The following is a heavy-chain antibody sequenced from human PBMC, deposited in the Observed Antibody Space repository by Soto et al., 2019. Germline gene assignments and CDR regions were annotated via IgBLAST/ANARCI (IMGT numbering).Heavy chain of an antibody. D-gene: IGHD2-2*01. V-gene: IGHV3-23*01. CDR2: ISGSGGST. CDR3: ARYIPGVRYYGMDV. Sequence: PGGSLRLSCAASGFTFSSYWMHWVRQAPGKGLEWVSAISGSGGSTYYADSVKGRFTISRDNSKNTLYLQMNSLRAEDTAVYYCARYIPGVRYYGMDVWGQGTTVTVSS. J-gene: IGHJ6*02. CDR1: GFTFSSYW.